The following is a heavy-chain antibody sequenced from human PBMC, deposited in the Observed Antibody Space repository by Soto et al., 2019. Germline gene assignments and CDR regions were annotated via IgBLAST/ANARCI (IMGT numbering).Heavy chain of an antibody. D-gene: IGHD6-25*01. CDR1: GFTFSTYA. Sequence: EVQLLESGGGLVQPGGSLRLSCAASGFTFSTYAMAWVRQAPGKGLEWVSSISNSSGSTFYADSVKGRFTISRDNSENTLSLQMNSLRAEDTAVYYCAKQPLKVPLRFDYWGQGTLVTVSS. CDR3: AKQPLKVPLRFDY. CDR2: ISNSSGST. J-gene: IGHJ4*02. V-gene: IGHV3-23*01.